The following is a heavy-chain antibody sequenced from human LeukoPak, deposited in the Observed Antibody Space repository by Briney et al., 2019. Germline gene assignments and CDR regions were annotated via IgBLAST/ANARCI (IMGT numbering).Heavy chain of an antibody. J-gene: IGHJ5*02. V-gene: IGHV4-34*01. Sequence: PSETLSLTCAVYGGSFSGYYWSWIRQPPGKGLEWIGEINHSGSTNYNPSLKSRVTISVDTSKNQFSLKLSSVTAADTAVYYCARGTVYYDFWSGYLQSNWFDPWGKGTLVTVSS. CDR1: GGSFSGYY. CDR3: ARGTVYYDFWSGYLQSNWFDP. D-gene: IGHD3-3*01. CDR2: INHSGST.